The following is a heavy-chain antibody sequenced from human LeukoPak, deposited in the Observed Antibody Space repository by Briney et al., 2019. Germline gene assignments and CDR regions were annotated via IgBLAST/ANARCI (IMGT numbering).Heavy chain of an antibody. V-gene: IGHV3-23*01. D-gene: IGHD3-10*01. J-gene: IGHJ4*02. CDR3: AKYYSTSGSAGGRVFDY. CDR2: IRRSNGDT. CDR1: GFAFSSYP. Sequence: GGSLRLSCAASGFAFSSYPMTWVRPAPGEGMEWVSTIRRSNGDTHYADSVKGRLTISRDNSKKTLYLQMNSLRAEDTAVYYCAKYYSTSGSAGGRVFDYWGQGTLVTVSS.